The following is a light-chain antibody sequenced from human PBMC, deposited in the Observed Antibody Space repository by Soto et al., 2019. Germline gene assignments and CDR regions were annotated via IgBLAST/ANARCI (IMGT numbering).Light chain of an antibody. CDR1: SSDVGGYNY. J-gene: IGLJ1*01. CDR3: SSYTSSSTLEGV. Sequence: QSALTQPASVYGSPGQSITISCTGTSSDVGGYNYVSWYQQHPGKAPKLMIYEVSNRPSGVSNRFSGSKSGNTASLTISGLQAEDEADYYCSSYTSSSTLEGVFGTGTKLTVL. CDR2: EVS. V-gene: IGLV2-14*01.